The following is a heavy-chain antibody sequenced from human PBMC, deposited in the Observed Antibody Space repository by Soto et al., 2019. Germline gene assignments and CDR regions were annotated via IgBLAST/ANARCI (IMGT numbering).Heavy chain of an antibody. Sequence: EVQLLESGGDLVQPGGSLRLSCAASGLTFSTYDMTWVRQAPGKGLKWVSVISGGGDATYYADSVKSRFTISRDNAKNTVHLQMNSLSPEDMAIYYCATQAEGFLTGPLDFWGQGTLVTLS. CDR3: ATQAEGFLTGPLDF. J-gene: IGHJ4*02. D-gene: IGHD3-10*01. CDR1: GLTFSTYD. CDR2: ISGGGDAT. V-gene: IGHV3-23*01.